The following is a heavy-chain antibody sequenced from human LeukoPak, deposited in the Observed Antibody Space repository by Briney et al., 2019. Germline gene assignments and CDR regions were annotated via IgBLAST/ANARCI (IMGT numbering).Heavy chain of an antibody. CDR2: IKQDESEK. V-gene: IGHV3-7*01. J-gene: IGHJ4*02. CDR3: ARAGGIVVVPAASYYFDY. Sequence: GGSLRLSCAASGFTFSSYWMNWVRQAPGKGLEWVANIKQDESEKYYVDSVKGRFTISRDNAKNSLYLQMNSLRAEDTAVYYCARAGGIVVVPAASYYFDYWGQGTLVTVSS. D-gene: IGHD2-2*01. CDR1: GFTFSSYW.